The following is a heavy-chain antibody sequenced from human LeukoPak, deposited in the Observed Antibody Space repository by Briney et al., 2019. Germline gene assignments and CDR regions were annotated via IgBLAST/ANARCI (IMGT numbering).Heavy chain of an antibody. V-gene: IGHV4-59*01. CDR1: GGSISSYY. CDR3: ARIRLEWFGEFGYYYGMDV. D-gene: IGHD3-10*01. Sequence: SETLSLTCTVSGGSISSYYWTWIRQPPGKGLEWIGYIYYSGSTNYNPSLTSRVTISVDTSRNHFSLKLSSVTAADTAVYYCARIRLEWFGEFGYYYGMDVWGQGTMVTVSS. J-gene: IGHJ6*02. CDR2: IYYSGST.